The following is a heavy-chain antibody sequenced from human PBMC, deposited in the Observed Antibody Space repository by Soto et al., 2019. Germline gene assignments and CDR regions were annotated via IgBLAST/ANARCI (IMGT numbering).Heavy chain of an antibody. CDR3: ARDTRVVTIFGVAPAHYYYMDV. CDR1: GGSISSYY. Sequence: PSETLSLTCTVSGGSISSYYWSWIRQPPGKGLEWIGYIYYSGSTNYNPSLKSRVTISVDTSKNQFSLKLSSVTAADTAVYYCARDTRVVTIFGVAPAHYYYMDVWGKETTVTVSS. D-gene: IGHD3-3*01. V-gene: IGHV4-59*01. J-gene: IGHJ6*03. CDR2: IYYSGST.